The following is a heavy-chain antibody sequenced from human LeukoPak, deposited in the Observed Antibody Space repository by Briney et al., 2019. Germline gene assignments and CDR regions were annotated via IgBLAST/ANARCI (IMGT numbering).Heavy chain of an antibody. D-gene: IGHD3-10*01. V-gene: IGHV3-74*01. CDR1: GFTFSRYW. Sequence: PGGSLRLSCEVSGFTFSRYWMHWVPQAPGKGLVWVSRINGDGSTTNYADSVKGRFTMSRDNARNTLYLQMNSLRAEDTAVYYCVSMVRGTHDYWGQGTLVTVSS. J-gene: IGHJ4*02. CDR3: VSMVRGTHDY. CDR2: INGDGSTT.